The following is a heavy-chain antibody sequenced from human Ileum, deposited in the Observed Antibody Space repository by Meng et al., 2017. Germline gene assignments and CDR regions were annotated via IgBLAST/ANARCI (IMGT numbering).Heavy chain of an antibody. CDR3: AEHTELDC. Sequence: EVQLVESGGGLVQPGGSLRLSCAASEFTVSNNYMSWVRQAPGKGLEWVSLIYSGGNTKYADSVKGRFTISRDNSKNTLYLQMNSLRAEDTAVYYCAEHTELDCWGQGALVTVSS. V-gene: IGHV3-66*01. CDR1: EFTVSNNY. CDR2: IYSGGNT. J-gene: IGHJ4*02.